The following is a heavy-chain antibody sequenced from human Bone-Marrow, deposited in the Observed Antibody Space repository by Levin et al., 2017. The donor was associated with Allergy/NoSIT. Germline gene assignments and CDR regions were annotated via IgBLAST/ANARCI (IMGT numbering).Heavy chain of an antibody. CDR3: AKDMASGYTYANFYMDV. CDR1: GFTFDDYT. Sequence: PGGSLRLSCAASGFTFDDYTIHWVRQAPGKGLEWVSLISWDGGSTYYADSVKGRFTISRDNSKNSLYLQMNSLRSEDTALYYCAKDMASGYTYANFYMDVWGKGTTVTVSS. V-gene: IGHV3-43*01. CDR2: ISWDGGST. D-gene: IGHD5-18*01. J-gene: IGHJ6*03.